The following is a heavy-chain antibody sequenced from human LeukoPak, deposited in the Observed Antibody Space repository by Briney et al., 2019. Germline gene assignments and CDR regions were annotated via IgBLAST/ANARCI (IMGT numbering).Heavy chain of an antibody. V-gene: IGHV4-38-2*02. D-gene: IGHD4-17*01. CDR1: GYSISSAYY. Sequence: SETLSLTCSVSGYSISSAYYWGWIRQPPGQGLEWIGTMYHSGSTNYNPSLKSRVTISVDTSKNQFSLKLSSVTAADTAVYYCARISATVTNDEWYFDLWGRGTLVTVSS. J-gene: IGHJ2*01. CDR3: ARISATVTNDEWYFDL. CDR2: MYHSGST.